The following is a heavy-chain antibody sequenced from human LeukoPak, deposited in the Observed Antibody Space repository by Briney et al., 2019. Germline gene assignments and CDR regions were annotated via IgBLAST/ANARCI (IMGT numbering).Heavy chain of an antibody. CDR1: GFTFSSYA. CDR3: ARDRGVVVVVAETVDY. J-gene: IGHJ4*02. V-gene: IGHV3-30*02. CDR2: IRYDGSNK. Sequence: PGGSLRLSYAASGFTFSSYAMHWVRQAPGKGLEWVAFIRYDGSNKYYADSVKGRFTISRDNSKNTLYLQMNSLRAEDTAVYYCARDRGVVVVVAETVDYWGQGTLVTVSS. D-gene: IGHD2-15*01.